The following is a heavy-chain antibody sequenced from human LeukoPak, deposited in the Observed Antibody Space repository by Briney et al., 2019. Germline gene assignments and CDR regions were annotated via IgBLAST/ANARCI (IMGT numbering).Heavy chain of an antibody. J-gene: IGHJ4*02. D-gene: IGHD3-22*01. CDR3: ARDYYDSSGYLPYDY. CDR2: ILYDGSNK. Sequence: GGSLRLSCAASGFTFSSYGMHWVRQAPGKGLEWVAVILYDGSNKYYADSVKGRFTISRDNSKNTLYLQMNSLRAEDTAVYYCARDYYDSSGYLPYDYWGQGTLVTVSS. CDR1: GFTFSSYG. V-gene: IGHV3-33*01.